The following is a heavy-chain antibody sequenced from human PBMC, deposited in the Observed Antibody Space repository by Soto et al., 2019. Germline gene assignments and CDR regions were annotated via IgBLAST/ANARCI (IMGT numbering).Heavy chain of an antibody. V-gene: IGHV3-33*01. CDR2: IWYDGSNK. CDR3: ARYREIAAAGTFNYYYGMDV. CDR1: GFTFSSYG. Sequence: GGSLRLSCAASGFTFSSYGMHWVRQAPGKGLEWVAVIWYDGSNKYYADSVKGRFTISRDNSKNTLYLQMNSLRAEDTAVYYCARYREIAAAGTFNYYYGMDVWGQGTTVTVSS. D-gene: IGHD6-13*01. J-gene: IGHJ6*02.